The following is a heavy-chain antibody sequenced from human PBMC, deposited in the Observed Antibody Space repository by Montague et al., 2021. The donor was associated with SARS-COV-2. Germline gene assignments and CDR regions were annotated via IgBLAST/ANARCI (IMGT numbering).Heavy chain of an antibody. V-gene: IGHV4-28*01. CDR3: ARSGRAWTLHY. CDR2: INYAGST. Sequence: SETLSLTCAVSGDSITGSHWWGWVRQPPGKGLEWLAYINYAGSTFYNPSLKSRVTMSVDTSKNQFSLKLSSVTTVDTAVYFCARSGRAWTLHYWGQGTLVTVSS. D-gene: IGHD1-1*01. CDR1: GDSITGSHW. J-gene: IGHJ4*02.